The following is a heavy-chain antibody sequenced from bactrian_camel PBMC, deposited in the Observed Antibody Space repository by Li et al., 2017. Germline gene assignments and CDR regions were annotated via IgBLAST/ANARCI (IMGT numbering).Heavy chain of an antibody. D-gene: IGHD6*01. V-gene: IGHV3S9*01. J-gene: IGHJ6*01. CDR2: IDSDGST. Sequence: HVQLVESGGGLVQPGGSLRLSCAASGFTYSRYCMGWFRQAPGKEREGVAIIDSDGSTSYADSVKGRFTISRDNAKNTVYLQMNSLKSEDTALYYCATDLPSWYWASDFGYWGQGTQVTVS. CDR3: ATDLPSWYWASDFGY. CDR1: GFTYSRYC.